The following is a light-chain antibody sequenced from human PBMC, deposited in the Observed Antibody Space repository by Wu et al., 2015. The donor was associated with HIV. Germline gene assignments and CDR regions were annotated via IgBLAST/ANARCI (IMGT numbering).Light chain of an antibody. V-gene: IGKV3-20*01. CDR2: GAS. Sequence: EILLTQSPGTLSLSPGERATLSCRASQSISYTYLAWYQQKPGQAPRLLIYGASSRATGIPDRFSGSGSGTDFTLTISRLEPEDFAVYYCHQYGNSPSFGQGTKLEIK. CDR3: HQYGNSPS. J-gene: IGKJ2*01. CDR1: QSISYTY.